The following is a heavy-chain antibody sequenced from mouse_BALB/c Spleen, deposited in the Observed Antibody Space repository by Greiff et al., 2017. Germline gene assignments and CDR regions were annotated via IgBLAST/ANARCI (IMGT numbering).Heavy chain of an antibody. CDR3: ARASITTVVGYYAMDY. J-gene: IGHJ4*01. V-gene: IGHV5-6-5*01. Sequence: EVMLVESGGGLVKPGGSLKLSCAASGFTFSSYAMSWVRQSPEKRLEWVAEISSGGSTYYPDSVKGRFTISRDNARNILYLQMSSLRSEDTAMYYCARASITTVVGYYAMDYWGQGTSVTVSS. CDR2: ISSGGST. D-gene: IGHD1-1*01. CDR1: GFTFSSYA.